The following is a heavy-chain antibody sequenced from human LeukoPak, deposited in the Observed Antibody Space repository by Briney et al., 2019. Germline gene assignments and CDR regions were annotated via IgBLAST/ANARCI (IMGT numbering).Heavy chain of an antibody. Sequence: SETLSLTCTVSRGSLSSYYWSWIRQPPGKGLEWIGYIYYSGSTNYNPSLKSRVTISVDTSKNQFSLKLSSVTAADTAVYYCAGHSYPFDYWGQGTLVTVSS. CDR3: AGHSYPFDY. CDR2: IYYSGST. J-gene: IGHJ4*02. V-gene: IGHV4-59*08. CDR1: RGSLSSYY. D-gene: IGHD3-16*01.